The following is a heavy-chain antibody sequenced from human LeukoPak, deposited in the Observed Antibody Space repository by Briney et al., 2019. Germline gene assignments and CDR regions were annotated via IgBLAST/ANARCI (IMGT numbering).Heavy chain of an antibody. CDR1: GFTFSNAW. D-gene: IGHD2-2*01. CDR3: AKGPYCSSTSCYGFDY. CDR2: ISGSGGST. Sequence: PGGSLRLSCAASGFTFSNAWMSWVRQAPGKGLEWVSVISGSGGSTYYADSVKGRFTISRDNSKNTLYLQMNSLRAEDTAVYYCAKGPYCSSTSCYGFDYWGQGTLVTVSS. V-gene: IGHV3-23*01. J-gene: IGHJ4*02.